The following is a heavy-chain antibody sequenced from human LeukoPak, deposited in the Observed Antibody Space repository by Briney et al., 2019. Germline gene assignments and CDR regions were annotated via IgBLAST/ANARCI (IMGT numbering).Heavy chain of an antibody. J-gene: IGHJ4*02. D-gene: IGHD4-17*01. Sequence: GGSLRLSCAASGFTFSTYGMHWVRQAPGKGLEWVAFIRYDGSNKYYADSVKGRFTISRDNSKNTLYLQMNSLRAEDTAVYYCAREVTVTYVYYFDYWGQGTLVTVSS. V-gene: IGHV3-30*02. CDR1: GFTFSTYG. CDR3: AREVTVTYVYYFDY. CDR2: IRYDGSNK.